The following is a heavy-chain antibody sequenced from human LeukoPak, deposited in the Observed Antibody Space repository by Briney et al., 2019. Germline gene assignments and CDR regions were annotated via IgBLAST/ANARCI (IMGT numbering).Heavy chain of an antibody. D-gene: IGHD3-3*01. CDR3: ASAYYDFWSGYYYFDY. CDR2: IKQDGSEK. CDR1: GFTFSSYW. Sequence: GGSLRLSCAASGFTFSSYWMSWVRQARGKGREWVANIKQDGSEKYYVDSVKGRFTISRDNAKNSLYLQMNSLRAEDTAVYYCASAYYDFWSGYYYFDYWGQGTLVTVSS. J-gene: IGHJ4*02. V-gene: IGHV3-7*01.